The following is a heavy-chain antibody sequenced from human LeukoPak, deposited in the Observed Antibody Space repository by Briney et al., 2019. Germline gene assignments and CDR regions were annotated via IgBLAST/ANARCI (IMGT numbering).Heavy chain of an antibody. V-gene: IGHV3-48*03. CDR1: GFTFSSYE. D-gene: IGHD6-25*01. CDR3: ARDGTPIYSSGWVYMDV. Sequence: QPGGSLRLSCAASGFTFSSYEMNWVRQAPGKGLEWLSYISSSDGTIHYADSVKGRFTISRDNAKDSLYLQMNSLRAEDTAVYYCARDGTPIYSSGWVYMDVWGKGTTVTISS. J-gene: IGHJ6*03. CDR2: ISSSDGTI.